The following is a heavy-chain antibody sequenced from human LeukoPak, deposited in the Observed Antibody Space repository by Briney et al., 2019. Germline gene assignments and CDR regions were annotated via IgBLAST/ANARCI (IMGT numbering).Heavy chain of an antibody. CDR2: IDPSDSYT. CDR1: GYSFTSYW. CDR3: ARRVGATGWFDP. D-gene: IGHD1-26*01. V-gene: IGHV5-10-1*01. Sequence: GESLKISCKGSGYSFTSYWISWVRQMPGKGLEWMGRIDPSDSYTYYSPSFQGHVTISADKSISTAYLQWSSLKASDTAMYYCARRVGATGWFDPWGQGTLVTVSS. J-gene: IGHJ5*02.